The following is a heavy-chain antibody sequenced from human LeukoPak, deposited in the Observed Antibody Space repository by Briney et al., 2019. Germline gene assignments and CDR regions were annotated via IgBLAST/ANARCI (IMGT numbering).Heavy chain of an antibody. CDR1: GGTFSSYT. V-gene: IGHV1-69*06. Sequence: SVKVSCKASGGTFSSYTISWVRQAPGQGLEWMGGIIPMFGTTNYAQRFQDRVTITADKSTSTAYMDLSSLRSEDTAVYYCARDTGSYRWDAFDIWGQGTMVTVSS. D-gene: IGHD1-26*01. CDR2: IIPMFGTT. J-gene: IGHJ3*02. CDR3: ARDTGSYRWDAFDI.